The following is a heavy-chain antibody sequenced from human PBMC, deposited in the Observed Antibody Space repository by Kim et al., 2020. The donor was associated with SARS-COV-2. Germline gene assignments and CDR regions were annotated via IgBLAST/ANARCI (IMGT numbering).Heavy chain of an antibody. D-gene: IGHD3-16*02. CDR1: GFTFSSYW. Sequence: GGSLRLYCAASGFTFSSYWMHWVRQAPGKGLVWVSRINSDGSSTSYADSVKGRFTISRDNAKNTLYLQMNSLRAEDTAVYYCARAGRDYVWGSYLYKTRAFDYWGQGILVTVSS. CDR3: ARAGRDYVWGSYLYKTRAFDY. J-gene: IGHJ4*02. CDR2: INSDGSST. V-gene: IGHV3-74*01.